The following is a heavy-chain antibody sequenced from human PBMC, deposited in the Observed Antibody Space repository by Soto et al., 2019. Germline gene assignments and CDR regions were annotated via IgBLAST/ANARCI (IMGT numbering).Heavy chain of an antibody. J-gene: IGHJ4*02. Sequence: GGSLRLSCAASGFIFSTNSMSWVRQVPGKGLQWLSSISSSGSSKSYGDSVKGRFTGNRDTAKNSLFLQMNNLRAVDTGHYFCARYRGHGGTASMDADSWGQGTLVTVSS. CDR1: GFIFSTNS. D-gene: IGHD2-15*01. CDR3: ARYRGHGGTASMDADS. CDR2: ISSSGSSK. V-gene: IGHV3-21*01.